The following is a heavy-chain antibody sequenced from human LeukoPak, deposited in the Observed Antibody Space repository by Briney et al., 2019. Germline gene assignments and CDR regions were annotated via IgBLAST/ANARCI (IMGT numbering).Heavy chain of an antibody. Sequence: GGSPRLSCAASGFTFSSYAMSWVRQAPGKGLEWVSAISGSGGSTYYADSVKGRFTISRDNSKNTLYLQMNSLRAEDTAVYYCAKDEKRGGGPATYWGQGTLVTVSS. D-gene: IGHD1-1*01. CDR1: GFTFSSYA. J-gene: IGHJ4*02. CDR3: AKDEKRGGGPATY. CDR2: ISGSGGST. V-gene: IGHV3-23*01.